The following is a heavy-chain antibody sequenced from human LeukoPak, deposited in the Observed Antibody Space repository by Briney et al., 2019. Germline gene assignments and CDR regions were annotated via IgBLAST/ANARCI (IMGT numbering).Heavy chain of an antibody. CDR1: GGSISSSNW. D-gene: IGHD6-19*01. CDR3: ARDLPSSGWYRFYAFDI. Sequence: SGTLSLTCAVSGGSISSSNWWSWVRQPPGQGLEWNGEIYHSRSTNYNPSLKSRFTISVDKSNNQFSLKLSSVTAADTAVYYCARDLPSSGWYRFYAFDIWGQGTMVTVSS. J-gene: IGHJ3*02. CDR2: IYHSRST. V-gene: IGHV4-4*02.